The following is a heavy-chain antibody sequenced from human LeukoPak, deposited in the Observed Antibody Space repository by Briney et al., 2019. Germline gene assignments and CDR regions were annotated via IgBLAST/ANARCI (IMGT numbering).Heavy chain of an antibody. CDR3: ARRRLEGSSSWYIDY. CDR2: IKSDGKIT. J-gene: IGHJ4*02. D-gene: IGHD6-13*01. Sequence: GGSLRLSCAASGFTFNNYWMHWVRHAPGKGLVWVSRIKSDGKITTYADSVKGRFTTSRDNAKNTFYLQMNSLRVEDTAVYYCARRRLEGSSSWYIDYWGQGTLVTVSS. CDR1: GFTFNNYW. V-gene: IGHV3-74*01.